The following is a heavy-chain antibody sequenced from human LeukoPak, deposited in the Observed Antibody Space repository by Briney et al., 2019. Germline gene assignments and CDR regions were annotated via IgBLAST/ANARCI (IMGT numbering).Heavy chain of an antibody. Sequence: GGSLRLSCAASGFTFSSYAMHWVRQAPGKGLEWVAVISYDGSNKYYADSVKGRFTISRDNSKNTLYLQMNSLRAEDTAVYYCARAEGKGSTYYYDSSGYYARGDAFDIWGQGTMVTVSS. D-gene: IGHD3-22*01. CDR2: ISYDGSNK. CDR1: GFTFSSYA. V-gene: IGHV3-30-3*01. CDR3: ARAEGKGSTYYYDSSGYYARGDAFDI. J-gene: IGHJ3*02.